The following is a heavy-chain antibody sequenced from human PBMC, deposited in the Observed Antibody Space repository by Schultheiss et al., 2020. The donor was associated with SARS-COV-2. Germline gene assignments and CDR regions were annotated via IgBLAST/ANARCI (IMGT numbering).Heavy chain of an antibody. V-gene: IGHV4-34*01. J-gene: IGHJ4*02. CDR1: GGSISPYY. CDR3: ARETGYSSSCYGY. Sequence: SETLSLTCTVSGGSISPYYWSWIRQPPGKGLEWIGEINHSGSTNYNPSLKSRVTISVDTSKNQFSLKLSSVTAADTAVYYCARETGYSSSCYGYWGQGTLVTVSS. CDR2: INHSGST. D-gene: IGHD6-13*01.